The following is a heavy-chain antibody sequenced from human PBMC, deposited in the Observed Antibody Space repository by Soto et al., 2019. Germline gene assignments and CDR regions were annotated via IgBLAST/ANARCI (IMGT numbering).Heavy chain of an antibody. V-gene: IGHV4-39*01. CDR3: ARVGTLNWLDP. CDR1: GGSISISTSYY. J-gene: IGHJ5*02. Sequence: QLHLQESGPGLVKPSETLSLTCAVSGGSISISTSYYWAWTRQPPGKGLEWIGHIYYDGTTYYNPSFKSRVTLSVDKSKNQFSLKLTSVTASDTAVYYCARVGTLNWLDPWGQGTLVTVSS. CDR2: IYYDGTT.